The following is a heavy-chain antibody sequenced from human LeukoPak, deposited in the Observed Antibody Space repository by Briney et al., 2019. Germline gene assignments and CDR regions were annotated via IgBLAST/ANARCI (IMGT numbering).Heavy chain of an antibody. D-gene: IGHD3-16*01. J-gene: IGHJ4*02. CDR1: GFIFSNCW. CDR3: ARLGEKADFDY. CDR2: IKTDASEK. Sequence: GGSLRLTCETSGFIFSNCWMTWVRQAPGKGLEWVANIKTDASEKYYADSVKGRFTISRDNAKNSLYLQINSLRAEDTAVYYCARLGEKADFDYWGQGTLVTISS. V-gene: IGHV3-7*01.